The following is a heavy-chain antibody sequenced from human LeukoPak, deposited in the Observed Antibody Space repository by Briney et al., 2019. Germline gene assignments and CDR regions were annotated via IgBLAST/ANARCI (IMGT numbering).Heavy chain of an antibody. CDR2: ISSSSSYI. Sequence: GSLRLPCAASGFPFSSYSMNWVRQAPGKGLEWVSSISSSSSYIYYADSVKGRFTISRDNAKNSLYLQMNSLRAEDTAVYYCARALKGGAFDIWGQGTMVTVSS. J-gene: IGHJ3*02. CDR1: GFPFSSYS. V-gene: IGHV3-21*01. CDR3: ARALKGGAFDI.